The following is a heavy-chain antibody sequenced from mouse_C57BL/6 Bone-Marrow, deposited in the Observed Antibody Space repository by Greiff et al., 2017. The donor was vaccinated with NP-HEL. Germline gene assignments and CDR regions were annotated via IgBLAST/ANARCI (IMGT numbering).Heavy chain of an antibody. CDR2: INPYNGGT. CDR3: ARRRNAMDY. V-gene: IGHV1-19*01. Sequence: SGPVLVKPGASVKMSCKASGYTFTDYYMNWVKQSPGKSLEWIGVINPYNGGTSYNQKFKGKATLTVDKSSSTAYMELNSLTSEDSAVYYCARRRNAMDYWGQGTSVTVSS. J-gene: IGHJ4*01. CDR1: GYTFTDYY.